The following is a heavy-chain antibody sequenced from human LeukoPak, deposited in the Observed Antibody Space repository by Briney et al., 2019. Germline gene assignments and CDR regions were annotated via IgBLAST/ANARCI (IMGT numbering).Heavy chain of an antibody. CDR2: IYYSGST. CDR1: GGSISSKTYY. V-gene: IGHV4-39*01. Sequence: SETLSLTCTVSGGSISSKTYYWGWIRLPPGKGLEWIGSIYYSGSTYYNPSLKSRVTISVDTSKNQFSLKLSSVTAADTAVYYCARVPTVTNWFDPWGQGTLVTVSS. D-gene: IGHD4-17*01. J-gene: IGHJ5*02. CDR3: ARVPTVTNWFDP.